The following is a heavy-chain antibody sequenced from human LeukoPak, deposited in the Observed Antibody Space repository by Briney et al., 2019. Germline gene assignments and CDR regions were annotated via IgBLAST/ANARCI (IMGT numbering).Heavy chain of an antibody. CDR2: ISSSGNTI. J-gene: IGHJ4*02. Sequence: GGSLRLSCAASGFTLSSYWMHWVRQAPGKGLEWVSYISSSGNTIYYADSVKGRFTISRDNAKNSLYLQMNSLRAEDTAVYYCAKRRYDSSGHFDSWGQGTLVTVSS. CDR3: AKRRYDSSGHFDS. CDR1: GFTLSSYW. D-gene: IGHD3-22*01. V-gene: IGHV3-48*04.